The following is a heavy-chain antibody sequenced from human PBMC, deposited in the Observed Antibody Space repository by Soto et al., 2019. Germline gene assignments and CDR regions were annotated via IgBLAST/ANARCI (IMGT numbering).Heavy chain of an antibody. J-gene: IGHJ5*02. CDR2: INPDNGNT. V-gene: IGHV1-3*01. D-gene: IGHD2-15*01. CDR3: ARGIATGQLDP. CDR1: GYTFTRYT. Sequence: QVQLVQSGAEVKKPGASVKISCNASGYTFTRYTMNWVRQAPGQRLEWMGWINPDNGNTKSSQKFQDRVIITRDTSASTAYMDLSSLRSEDTAVYYCARGIATGQLDPWGQGTLVTVSS.